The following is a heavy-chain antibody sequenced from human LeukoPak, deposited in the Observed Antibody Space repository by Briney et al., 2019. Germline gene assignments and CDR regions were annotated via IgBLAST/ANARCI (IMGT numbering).Heavy chain of an antibody. CDR1: GFTFSSYS. CDR3: TRLRDAFDL. Sequence: GGSLRLSCAASGFTFSSYSMNWVRQASGKGLEWVGRIRSEGNTYATAYAASVKGRFTISRDDSKNTAYLQMNSLKTEDTAVYYCTRLRDAFDLWGQGTMVTVSS. J-gene: IGHJ3*01. CDR2: IRSEGNTYAT. V-gene: IGHV3-73*01.